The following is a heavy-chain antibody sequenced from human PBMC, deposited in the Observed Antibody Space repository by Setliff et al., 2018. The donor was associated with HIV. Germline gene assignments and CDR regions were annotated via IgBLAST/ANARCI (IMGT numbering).Heavy chain of an antibody. Sequence: ASVKVSCKASGYTFTTYGITWVRQAPGQGLEWMGWISAYNDNTNYAQKLQGRVAMTTDTSTSTAYMEPRSLRSDDTAVYYCARDRGSRGFDYWGQGTLVTVSS. V-gene: IGHV1-18*01. CDR3: ARDRGSRGFDY. J-gene: IGHJ4*02. CDR1: GYTFTTYG. CDR2: ISAYNDNT. D-gene: IGHD1-26*01.